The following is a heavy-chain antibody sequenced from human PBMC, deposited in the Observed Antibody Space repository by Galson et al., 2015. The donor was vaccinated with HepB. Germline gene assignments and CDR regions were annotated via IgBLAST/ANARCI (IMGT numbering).Heavy chain of an antibody. V-gene: IGHV3-21*01. J-gene: IGHJ6*02. CDR2: ISGDSNYI. Sequence: SLRLSCAASGFTFSSYNLNWVRQAPGKGLEWVSSISGDSNYIHYADSVKGRFTISRDNAKNSLYLQLNSLRADDTAVYYCAREAPYSTMVRRVLTIYYYYFGMDVWGQGTAVTVSS. CDR3: AREAPYSTMVRRVLTIYYYYFGMDV. CDR1: GFTFSSYN. D-gene: IGHD3-10*01.